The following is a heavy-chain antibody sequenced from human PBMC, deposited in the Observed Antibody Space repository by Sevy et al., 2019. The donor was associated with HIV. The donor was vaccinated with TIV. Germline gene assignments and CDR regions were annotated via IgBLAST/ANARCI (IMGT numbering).Heavy chain of an antibody. CDR3: ARGMSAYLLANGMDV. CDR2: INPNRGGT. D-gene: IGHD3-3*01. CDR1: GYTFSDYY. V-gene: IGHV1-2*07. J-gene: IGHJ6*02. Sequence: ASVKVSCKAYGYTFSDYYMHWVRQAPGQGLEWMGWINPNRGGTNYAHKFQGRVTMTRDTSISTAYMGLSSLGSDDTAIYYCARGMSAYLLANGMDVWGQGTTVTVSS.